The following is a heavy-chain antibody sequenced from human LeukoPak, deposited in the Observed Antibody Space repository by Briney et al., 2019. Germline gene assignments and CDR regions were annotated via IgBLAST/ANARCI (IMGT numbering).Heavy chain of an antibody. Sequence: PGGSLRLSCAASGFTFSSYAMSWVRQAPGKGLEWVSAISGSGGSTYYADSVKGRFTISRDNSKNTLYLQMNSLRAEDTAVYYCAKFPGPIYDSSGYFDYWGQGTLVTVSS. D-gene: IGHD3-22*01. V-gene: IGHV3-23*01. CDR3: AKFPGPIYDSSGYFDY. CDR1: GFTFSSYA. CDR2: ISGSGGST. J-gene: IGHJ4*02.